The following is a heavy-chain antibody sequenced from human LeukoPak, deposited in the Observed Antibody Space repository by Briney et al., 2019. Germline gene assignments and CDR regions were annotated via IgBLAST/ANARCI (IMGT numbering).Heavy chain of an antibody. Sequence: PRGSLRLSCAASGFTLNSYSTNWVRQAPGKGLEWVSSIISSSSYIYYADSVKGRFTISRDNARNSLYLQMNSLRAEDTAVYYCASQGSGHDSPIDHWGQGTLVTVSS. CDR1: GFTLNSYS. D-gene: IGHD5-12*01. CDR2: IISSSSYI. V-gene: IGHV3-21*01. CDR3: ASQGSGHDSPIDH. J-gene: IGHJ4*02.